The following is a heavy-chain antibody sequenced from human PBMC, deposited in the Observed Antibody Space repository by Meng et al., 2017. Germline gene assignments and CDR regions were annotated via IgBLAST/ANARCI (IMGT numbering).Heavy chain of an antibody. CDR2: IYYSGST. J-gene: IGHJ4*02. V-gene: IGHV4-34*11. D-gene: IGHD3-10*01. CDR3: ARAPGYYGSGAVDY. CDR1: GGSFSGYY. Sequence: QVQLQQWGAGLLKPSETLSLTCAVYGGSFSGYYWSWIRQPPGKGLEWIGYIYYSGSTNYNPSLKSRVTISVDTSKNQFSLKLSSVTAADTAVYYCARAPGYYGSGAVDYWGQGTLVTVSS.